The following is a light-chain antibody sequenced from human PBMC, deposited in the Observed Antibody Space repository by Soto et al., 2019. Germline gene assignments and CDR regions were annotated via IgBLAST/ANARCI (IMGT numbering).Light chain of an antibody. Sequence: DIQMTQSPSTLSASVGDRVTIPCRASQSISSWLAWYQQKPGKAPKLLIYKASTLETGVPSRFSGSGSGTEFTLTISSLQPDDFATYYCQQYESYWTFGQGTKVDIK. V-gene: IGKV1-5*03. CDR2: KAS. CDR3: QQYESYWT. J-gene: IGKJ1*01. CDR1: QSISSW.